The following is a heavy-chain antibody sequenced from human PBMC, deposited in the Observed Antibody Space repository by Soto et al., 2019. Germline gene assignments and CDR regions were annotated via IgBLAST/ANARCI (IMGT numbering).Heavy chain of an antibody. CDR3: ARTSYCSGGTCTNWFDP. Sequence: QVQLVQSGAEVKKPGSSVKVSCKASGGTFSSYGISWVRQAPGQGLEWMGGISASIGHTNYAQSFEGRVSVTTDRSTTTAYMELRSLRYDDTAVYYCARTSYCSGGTCTNWFDPWGQGTLVTVSS. CDR1: GGTFSSYG. D-gene: IGHD2-15*01. CDR2: ISASIGHT. J-gene: IGHJ5*02. V-gene: IGHV1-18*01.